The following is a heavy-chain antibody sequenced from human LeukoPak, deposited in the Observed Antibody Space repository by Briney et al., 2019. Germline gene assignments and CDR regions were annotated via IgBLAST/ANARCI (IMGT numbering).Heavy chain of an antibody. J-gene: IGHJ6*03. CDR2: IYTTGRT. V-gene: IGHV4-61*02. Sequence: SQTLSLTCTVSGASISSGNYYWTWIRQPAGKGLEWIGRIYTTGRTSYNPSLKSRVTISMDTSKNQFSLRVNSLTAADTAVYYCARDNGDYYSYYYMDVWGKGTTVTISS. CDR3: ARDNGDYYSYYYMDV. CDR1: GASISSGNYY. D-gene: IGHD4-17*01.